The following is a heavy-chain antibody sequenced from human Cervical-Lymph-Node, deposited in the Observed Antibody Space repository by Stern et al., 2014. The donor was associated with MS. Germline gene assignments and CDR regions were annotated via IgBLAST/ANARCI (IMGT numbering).Heavy chain of an antibody. CDR1: GFKFSIYW. Sequence: DQLVQSGAELIRPGESLQISCKGSGFKFSIYWIAWVRQMPGQGLEWMGIIYPGDAETRYSPSFQGQVTMSADKSTSTAYLQWSSLNASDTAMYFCARQTTAWASDVWGQGTLVTVSS. D-gene: IGHD1-14*01. CDR3: ARQTTAWASDV. CDR2: IYPGDAET. J-gene: IGHJ4*02. V-gene: IGHV5-51*01.